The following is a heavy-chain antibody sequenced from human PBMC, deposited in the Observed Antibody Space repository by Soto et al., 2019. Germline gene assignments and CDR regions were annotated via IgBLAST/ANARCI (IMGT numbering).Heavy chain of an antibody. Sequence: QVSLVESGGGVVQPGRSLRLSCAVSGFGFSAYDMHWVRQAPGKGLEWVAFIRASGNDKYYADSVKGRCAISRDNSRTTLSLQMNNLRGDDTAVYYCTRDRGNYGSGSHYSGPDYWGQGTLVTVSS. CDR2: IRASGNDK. V-gene: IGHV3-33*01. CDR1: GFGFSAYD. J-gene: IGHJ4*02. D-gene: IGHD3-10*01. CDR3: TRDRGNYGSGSHYSGPDY.